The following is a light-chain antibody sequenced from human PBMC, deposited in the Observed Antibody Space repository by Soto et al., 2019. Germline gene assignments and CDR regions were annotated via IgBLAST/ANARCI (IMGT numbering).Light chain of an antibody. CDR2: GAS. Sequence: DIQMTQSPTSLSASVGDRVTISCRASQRIGTYLAWYQQKPGKAPRLLISGASSVQSGVPPRFSGSGSATDFILTISSLRLEDIATYYCQQTASAPAWTFGQGTKVEIK. V-gene: IGKV1-39*01. CDR3: QQTASAPAWT. CDR1: QRIGTY. J-gene: IGKJ1*01.